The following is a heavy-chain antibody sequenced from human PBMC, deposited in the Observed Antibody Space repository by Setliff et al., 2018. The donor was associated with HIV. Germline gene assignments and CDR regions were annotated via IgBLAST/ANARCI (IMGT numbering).Heavy chain of an antibody. Sequence: KPSETLSLTCSVSGGSLISGGYYWSWIRQHPGKGLEWIGYVYYTGKTYYNPSLESRISMSVDTSKNQFSLKLTSVTAADTAIYYCARDLTSNSNYFEAWGQGTQVTVS. J-gene: IGHJ5*02. V-gene: IGHV4-31*03. D-gene: IGHD4-4*01. CDR2: VYYTGKT. CDR1: GGSLISGGYY. CDR3: ARDLTSNSNYFEA.